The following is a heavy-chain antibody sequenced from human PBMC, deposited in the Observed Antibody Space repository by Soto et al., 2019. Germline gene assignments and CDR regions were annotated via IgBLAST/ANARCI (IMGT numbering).Heavy chain of an antibody. J-gene: IGHJ4*02. V-gene: IGHV3-30*18. D-gene: IGHD5-12*01. Sequence: QVQLVESGGGVVQPGRSLRLSCAASGFTFSSYGMHWVRQAAGKGLEWVAVISYDGSNKYYADSVKGRFTIYRDNYNNTLYLQMNSLRAEDTAVYYCAKDDLVEMATSLDYWGQGTLVTVSS. CDR3: AKDDLVEMATSLDY. CDR1: GFTFSSYG. CDR2: ISYDGSNK.